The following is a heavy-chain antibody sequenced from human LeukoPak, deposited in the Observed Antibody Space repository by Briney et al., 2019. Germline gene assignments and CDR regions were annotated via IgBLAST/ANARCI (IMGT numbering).Heavy chain of an antibody. J-gene: IGHJ5*02. D-gene: IGHD6-19*01. V-gene: IGHV1-18*01. Sequence: GASVKVSCKASGYTFTSYGFSWVRQAPGQGLEWMGWISAYNGNTNYAQKLQGRVTMTTDTSTSTAYMELRSLRSDDTAVYYCARDIAVAGTNWFDPWGQGTLVTVSS. CDR2: ISAYNGNT. CDR3: ARDIAVAGTNWFDP. CDR1: GYTFTSYG.